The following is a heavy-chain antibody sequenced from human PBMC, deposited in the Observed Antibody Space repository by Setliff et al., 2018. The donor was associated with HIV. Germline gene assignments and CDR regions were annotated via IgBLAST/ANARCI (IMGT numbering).Heavy chain of an antibody. CDR3: AKDDVPRDFDI. CDR1: GFTFSSYP. CDR2: ISGSGGST. Sequence: GGSLRLSCAGSGFTFSSYPMHWVRQAPGKGLEWVSGISGSGGSTYYADSVKGRFTISRDNSKNTLYLQMNSLRAEDTAVYYCAKDDVPRDFDIWGQGTKVTVS. V-gene: IGHV3-23*01. J-gene: IGHJ3*02.